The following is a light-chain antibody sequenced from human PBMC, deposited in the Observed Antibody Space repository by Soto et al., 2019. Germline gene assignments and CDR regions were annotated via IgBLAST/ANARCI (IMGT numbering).Light chain of an antibody. CDR2: AAS. J-gene: IGKJ4*01. V-gene: IGKV1-27*01. CDR3: QKYNSAPHT. CDR1: QDISNY. Sequence: LSASVGDRVTITCRTSQDISNYLAWYQQKPGKVPKLLIYAASTLQSGVPSRFSGGGSGTDFSLTISSLQPEDVATYYCQKYNSAPHTFGGGTKVEIQ.